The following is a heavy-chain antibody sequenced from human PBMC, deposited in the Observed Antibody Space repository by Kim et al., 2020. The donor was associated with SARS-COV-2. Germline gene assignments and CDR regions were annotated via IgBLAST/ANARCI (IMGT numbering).Heavy chain of an antibody. V-gene: IGHV3-15*01. CDR3: TVDYYDSSGYYGAFDI. Sequence: PVKGRFTISRDDSKNTLYLQMNSLKTEDTAVYYCTVDYYDSSGYYGAFDIWGQGTMVTVSS. J-gene: IGHJ3*02. D-gene: IGHD3-22*01.